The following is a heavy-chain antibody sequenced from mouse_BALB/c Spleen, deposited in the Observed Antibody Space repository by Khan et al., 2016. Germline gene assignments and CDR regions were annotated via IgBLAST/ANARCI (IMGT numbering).Heavy chain of an antibody. CDR3: ARGGLRLPWFAY. J-gene: IGHJ3*01. CDR1: GFTFSDYY. V-gene: IGHV5-4*02. CDR2: ISDGGSYT. D-gene: IGHD1-2*01. Sequence: EVQLVESGGGLVKPGGSLKLSCAASGFTFSDYYMYWVRQTPEKRLEWVATISDGGSYTYYPDSVKGRFTISRDNAKNNLYLQMSSLKSEDTAMYCCARGGLRLPWFAYWGQGTLVTVSA.